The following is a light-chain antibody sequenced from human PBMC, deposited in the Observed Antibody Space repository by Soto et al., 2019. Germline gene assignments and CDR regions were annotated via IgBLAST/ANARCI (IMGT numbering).Light chain of an antibody. CDR3: QQYGTSPWT. Sequence: EIVLTQSPGTLSLSPGERATLACSASQSVSSSYLGWYQQKPGQAPRLLIYGASSRATGIPDRFSGSGSGTDFTLTIRRLEPEDFAVYYCQQYGTSPWTFGQGTKVDIK. CDR2: GAS. V-gene: IGKV3-20*01. CDR1: QSVSSSY. J-gene: IGKJ1*01.